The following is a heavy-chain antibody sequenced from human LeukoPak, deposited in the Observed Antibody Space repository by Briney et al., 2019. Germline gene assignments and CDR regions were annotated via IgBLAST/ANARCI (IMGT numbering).Heavy chain of an antibody. V-gene: IGHV3-23*01. Sequence: PGESLRLSCAASGFPFSSYAMNWVRQAPGKGLEWVSVIAGSDGFTQYADSVKGRFTISRDNSKNTVYLQMNRLRVEDTALYYCVRSLDYWGQGTLVTVSS. J-gene: IGHJ4*02. CDR3: VRSLDY. CDR2: IAGSDGFT. CDR1: GFPFSSYA.